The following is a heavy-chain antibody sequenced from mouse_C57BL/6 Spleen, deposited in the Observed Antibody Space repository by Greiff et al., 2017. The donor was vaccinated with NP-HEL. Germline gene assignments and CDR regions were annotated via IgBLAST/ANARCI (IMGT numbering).Heavy chain of an antibody. CDR1: GYTFTSYW. CDR3: ARGRQLRPNFDY. V-gene: IGHV1-52*01. CDR2: IDPSDSET. J-gene: IGHJ2*01. D-gene: IGHD3-2*02. Sequence: QVQLQQPGAELVRPGSSVKLSCKASGYTFTSYWMHWVKQRPIQGLEWIGNIDPSDSETHYNQKFKDKATLTVDKSSSTAYMQLSSLTSEDSAVYSCARGRQLRPNFDYWGQGTTLTVSS.